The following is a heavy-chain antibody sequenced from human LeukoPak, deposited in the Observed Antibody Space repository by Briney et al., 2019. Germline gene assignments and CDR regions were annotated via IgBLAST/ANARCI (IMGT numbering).Heavy chain of an antibody. V-gene: IGHV4-39*01. CDR2: FYYSGST. J-gene: IGHJ3*01. Sequence: SETLSLTCTVSGGSISSSSHYWGWIRQPPGKGLEWIGSFYYSGSTYYNPSLKSRVTISVDTSKNQFSLKMSSVTAADTAVYYFARHERGKNAFNLWGQGTMVTVPS. CDR3: ARHERGKNAFNL. CDR1: GGSISSSSHY.